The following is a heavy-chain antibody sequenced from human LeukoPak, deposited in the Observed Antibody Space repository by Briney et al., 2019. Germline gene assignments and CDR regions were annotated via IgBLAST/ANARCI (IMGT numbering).Heavy chain of an antibody. Sequence: GGSLRLSCAASGFTFSNYAMSWVRQAPGKGLEWVSGIDDSGNSAYYADSVKGRFTIARDNSRNTLSLQMSSLRVEDTAPYYCAKGGFYGSGTYAYASDYWGQGSLVTVSS. V-gene: IGHV3-23*01. D-gene: IGHD3-10*01. CDR3: AKGGFYGSGTYAYASDY. CDR2: IDDSGNSA. CDR1: GFTFSNYA. J-gene: IGHJ4*02.